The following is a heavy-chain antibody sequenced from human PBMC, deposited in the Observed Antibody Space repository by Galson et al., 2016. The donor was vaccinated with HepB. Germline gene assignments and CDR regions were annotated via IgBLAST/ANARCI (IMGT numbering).Heavy chain of an antibody. D-gene: IGHD3-3*01. CDR3: ARVVGYDFWSGWGYFDH. Sequence: SLRLSCAASGLNFSKSAMHWVRQAPGKELAWVAVISDDRTNTYYANSVKGRFTISRDNSKNTVYLEMNSLRPEDTAVYHCARVVGYDFWSGWGYFDHWGQGTLVTVSS. CDR1: GLNFSKSA. J-gene: IGHJ4*02. CDR2: ISDDRTNT. V-gene: IGHV3-30*04.